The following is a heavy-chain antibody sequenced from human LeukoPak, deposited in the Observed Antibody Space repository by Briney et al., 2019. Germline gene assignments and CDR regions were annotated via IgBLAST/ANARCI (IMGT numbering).Heavy chain of an antibody. Sequence: GGSLRLSCAASGFTFSDYYMSWIRQAPGKGLEWVSYISSSSSYTNYADSVKGRFTISRDNAKNSLYLQMNSLRAEDTAVYYCARKKDCSSTSCYTTFDYWGQGTLVTVS. CDR3: ARKKDCSSTSCYTTFDY. V-gene: IGHV3-11*03. CDR2: ISSSSSYT. J-gene: IGHJ4*02. D-gene: IGHD2-2*02. CDR1: GFTFSDYY.